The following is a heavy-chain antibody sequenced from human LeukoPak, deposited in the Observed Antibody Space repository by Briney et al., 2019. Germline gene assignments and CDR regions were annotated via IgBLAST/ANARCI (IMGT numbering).Heavy chain of an antibody. CDR1: GFAFRSYG. CDR2: ISDAGIKT. CDR3: GKERVPFDSRYGMDV. Sequence: GGSLRLSCAASGFAFRSYGMHWVRQAPGKGLEWVALISDAGIKTTYADSVKGRFTISRDNPKNTLHLQMNILTAEDTATYYCGKERVPFDSRYGMDVWGQGTTVTVSS. D-gene: IGHD3-22*01. J-gene: IGHJ6*02. V-gene: IGHV3-30*18.